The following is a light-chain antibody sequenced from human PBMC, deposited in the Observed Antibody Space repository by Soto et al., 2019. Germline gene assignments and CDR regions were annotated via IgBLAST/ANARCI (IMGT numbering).Light chain of an antibody. Sequence: QSVLTQPPSVSAAPGQKVTISCSGSASNIGNNYVSWYQQLPGTAPKLLIYENYERPSGITDRFSVSKSGTSATLGITGLQTGDEADYYCGAWDNSLTGGVFGGGTNLTVL. J-gene: IGLJ2*01. V-gene: IGLV1-51*02. CDR3: GAWDNSLTGGV. CDR1: ASNIGNNY. CDR2: ENY.